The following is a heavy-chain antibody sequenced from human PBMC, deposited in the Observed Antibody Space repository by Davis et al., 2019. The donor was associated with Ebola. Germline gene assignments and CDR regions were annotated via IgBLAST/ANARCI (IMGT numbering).Heavy chain of an antibody. D-gene: IGHD3-3*01. CDR2: IIPIFGTA. V-gene: IGHV1-69*13. J-gene: IGHJ4*02. CDR1: GYTFTGYY. CDR3: ARAVITIFGVVTELIDY. Sequence: SVKVSCKASGYTFTGYYMHWVRQAPGQGLEWMGGIIPIFGTANYAQKFQGRVTITADESTSTAYMELSSLRSEDTAVYYCARAVITIFGVVTELIDYWGQGTLVTVSS.